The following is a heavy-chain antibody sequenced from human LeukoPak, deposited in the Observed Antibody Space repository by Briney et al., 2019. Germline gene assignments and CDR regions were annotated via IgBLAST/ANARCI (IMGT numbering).Heavy chain of an antibody. V-gene: IGHV4-59*08. CDR1: GGSISSYY. CDR3: ASGVVPAAMLHY. D-gene: IGHD2-2*01. CDR2: VYYSGST. Sequence: SETLSLTCTVSGGSISSYYWSWIRQPPGKGLEWIGYVYYSGSTNYNPSLESRVTISVDTSKNHFSLKLGSVTAADTAVYYCASGVVPAAMLHYWGQGTLVTVSS. J-gene: IGHJ4*02.